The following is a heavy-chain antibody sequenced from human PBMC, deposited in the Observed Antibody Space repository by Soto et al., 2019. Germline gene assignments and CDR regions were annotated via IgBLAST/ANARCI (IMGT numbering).Heavy chain of an antibody. CDR1: GYTFTSYG. CDR2: ISAYNGNT. D-gene: IGHD3-22*01. Sequence: ASVKVSCKASGYTFTSYGISWVRQTPGQGLEWMGWISAYNGNTNYAQKLQGRVTMTTDTSTSTAYMELRSLRSDDTAVYYCARAMIPRGWFDPWGQGTLVTVSS. J-gene: IGHJ5*02. V-gene: IGHV1-18*04. CDR3: ARAMIPRGWFDP.